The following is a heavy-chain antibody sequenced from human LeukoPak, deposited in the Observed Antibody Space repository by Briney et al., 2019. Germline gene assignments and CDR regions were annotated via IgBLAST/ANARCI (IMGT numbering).Heavy chain of an antibody. J-gene: IGHJ4*02. CDR2: FSGSGGTT. D-gene: IGHD3-16*02. Sequence: GGSLRLSCAASGFTFSSYNMKWVRQAPGKGLEWVSGFSGSGGTTYYADSVKGRFTISRDNSKNTLYLQMNSLRAEDTAVYYCAKLSSRDYFDYWGQGTLVTVSS. CDR3: AKLSSRDYFDY. V-gene: IGHV3-23*01. CDR1: GFTFSSYN.